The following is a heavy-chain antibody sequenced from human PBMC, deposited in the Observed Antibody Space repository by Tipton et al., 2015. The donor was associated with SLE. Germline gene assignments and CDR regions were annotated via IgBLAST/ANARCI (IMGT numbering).Heavy chain of an antibody. D-gene: IGHD6-13*01. J-gene: IGHJ4*02. CDR3: ARVRAAAALFDY. Sequence: TLSLTCAVYGGSFSGYYWSWIRQPPGKGLEWIGYIYYSGSTYYNPSLKSRVTISVDTSKNQFSLKLSSVTAADTAVYYCARVRAAAALFDYWGQGTLVTVSS. CDR1: GGSFSGYY. CDR2: IYYSGST. V-gene: IGHV4-34*01.